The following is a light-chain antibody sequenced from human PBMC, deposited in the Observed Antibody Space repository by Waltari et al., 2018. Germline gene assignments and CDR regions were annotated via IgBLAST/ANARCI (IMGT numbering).Light chain of an antibody. J-gene: IGKJ4*01. CDR1: QSISKR. Sequence: DIRMTQPPSTLSASAGDRVTTSCRASQSISKRLAWYEQKPGKSPKLLIYEASTLQSGVPSRFSGTGSGADFTLTISSLQPDDFATYYCRQYNSYSLRTFGGGTKVEIK. CDR3: RQYNSYSLRT. V-gene: IGKV1-5*03. CDR2: EAS.